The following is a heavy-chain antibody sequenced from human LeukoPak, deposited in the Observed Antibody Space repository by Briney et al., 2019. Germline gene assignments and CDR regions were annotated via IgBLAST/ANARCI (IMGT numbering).Heavy chain of an antibody. CDR1: GFSFSSYA. CDR3: VKDRGGSPFYGMDV. CDR2: ISGSGGAGT. D-gene: IGHD1-26*01. Sequence: GGSLRLSCAGSGFSFSSYAMSWVRQAPGKGLEWVSTISGSGGAGTYYADSVKGRFTVSRDNSRNTLYLPMNSLRAEDTAVYYCVKDRGGSPFYGMDVWGQGTTVTVSS. V-gene: IGHV3-23*01. J-gene: IGHJ6*02.